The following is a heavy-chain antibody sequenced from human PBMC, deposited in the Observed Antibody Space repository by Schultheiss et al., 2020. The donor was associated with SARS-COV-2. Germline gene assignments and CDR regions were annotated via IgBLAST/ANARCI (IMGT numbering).Heavy chain of an antibody. J-gene: IGHJ3*02. CDR2: ISSNGGST. D-gene: IGHD2-15*01. V-gene: IGHV3-64D*09. CDR3: ASYCSGGSCYPDAFDI. CDR1: GFTFSSYA. Sequence: GESLKISCSASGFTFSSYAMHWVRQAPGKGLEYVSAISSNGGSTYYADSVKGRFTISRDNSKNTLYLQMSSLRAEDTAVYYCASYCSGGSCYPDAFDIWGQGTMVTVSS.